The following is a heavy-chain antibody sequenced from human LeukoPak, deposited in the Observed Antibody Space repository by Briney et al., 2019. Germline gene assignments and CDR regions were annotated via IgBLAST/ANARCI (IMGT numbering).Heavy chain of an antibody. J-gene: IGHJ3*02. CDR3: ARDLGDAFDI. Sequence: NPSQTLSLTCTVSGGSISSGGYYWSWIRQHPGKGLEWIGYIYYSGSTYYHPSLKSRVTISVDTTKNQSSLKLSSVTAADTAVYYCARDLGDAFDIWGQGTMVTVSS. V-gene: IGHV4-31*03. CDR2: IYYSGST. CDR1: GGSISSGGYY.